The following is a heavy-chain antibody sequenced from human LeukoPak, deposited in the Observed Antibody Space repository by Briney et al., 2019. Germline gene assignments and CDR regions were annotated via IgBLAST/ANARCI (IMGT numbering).Heavy chain of an antibody. CDR3: ASTPAAADQTRPFDY. V-gene: IGHV4-39*07. CDR1: GGSISSSSYY. CDR2: IYYSGNT. D-gene: IGHD6-13*01. Sequence: SETLSLTCSVSGGSISSSSYYWGWIRQPLGKGLEWIGSIYYSGNTYNNPSLESRVTISVDTSKNQFSLELTSVTAADTAVYYCASTPAAADQTRPFDYWGQGTLVTVSS. J-gene: IGHJ4*02.